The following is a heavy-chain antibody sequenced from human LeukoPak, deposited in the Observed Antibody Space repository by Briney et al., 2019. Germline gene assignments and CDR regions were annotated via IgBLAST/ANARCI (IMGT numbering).Heavy chain of an antibody. CDR2: ISGSGGST. V-gene: IGHV3-23*01. CDR1: GFTFSSYA. J-gene: IGHJ3*02. D-gene: IGHD6-25*01. Sequence: GGSLRLSCAASGFTFSSYAMSWVRQAPGKGLEWVSAISGSGGSTYYADSVKGRFTISRDNSKNTLYLQMNSLRAEDTAVYYCASGSAHKIASSDAFDIWGQGTMVTVSS. CDR3: ASGSAHKIASSDAFDI.